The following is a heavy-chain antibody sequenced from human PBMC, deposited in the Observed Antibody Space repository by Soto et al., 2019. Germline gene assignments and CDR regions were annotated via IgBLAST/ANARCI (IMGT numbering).Heavy chain of an antibody. CDR1: GGSISSSSYY. CDR2: IYYSGRT. D-gene: IGHD6-13*01. V-gene: IGHV4-39*01. Sequence: QLQLQESGPGLVKPSETLSLTCTVSGGSISSSSYYWGWIRQPPGKGLEWIGRIYYSGRTYYNPSRKIRVTISVATSKHQFSLRLNSVTAADTAVYYCPRHWLYSSSLYGFTSIPWFDPWGQGTLVTVSS. CDR3: PRHWLYSSSLYGFTSIPWFDP. J-gene: IGHJ5*02.